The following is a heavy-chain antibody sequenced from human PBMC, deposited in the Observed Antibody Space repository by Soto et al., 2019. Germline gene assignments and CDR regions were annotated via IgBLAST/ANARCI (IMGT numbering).Heavy chain of an antibody. Sequence: GRSLRLSCVASGFTFSNYGMHWVRQAPGKGLEWVAVISYDGEKEYSTDSVKGRFTISRDNSKNTLYLQMNSLRAEDTAVYYCAKDFFSCWYPLPHLFSPSAQRSLVTVSS. J-gene: IGHJ5*02. V-gene: IGHV3-30*18. CDR1: GFTFSNYG. D-gene: IGHD6-19*01. CDR3: AKDFFSCWYPLPHLFSP. CDR2: ISYDGEKE.